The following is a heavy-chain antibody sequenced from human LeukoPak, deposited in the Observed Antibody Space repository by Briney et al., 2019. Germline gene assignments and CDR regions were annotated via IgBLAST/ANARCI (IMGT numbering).Heavy chain of an antibody. CDR3: ARDQYDTWSRRGNFDS. CDR2: IKLDGSEK. D-gene: IGHD3-3*01. Sequence: GGSLRLSCVASGFTFGKYWMSWVRQALGKGLEWVANIKLDGSEKNYVDSVKGRFTISRDNTKNSLYLQMNSLRAEDTAVFYCARDQYDTWSRRGNFDSWGREPWSSSPQ. V-gene: IGHV3-7*03. CDR1: GFTFGKYW. J-gene: IGHJ4*02.